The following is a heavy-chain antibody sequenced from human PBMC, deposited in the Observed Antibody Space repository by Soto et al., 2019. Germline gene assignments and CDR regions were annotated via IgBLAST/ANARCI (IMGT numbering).Heavy chain of an antibody. J-gene: IGHJ4*02. CDR1: GFTFSSYA. V-gene: IGHV3-23*01. Sequence: EVQLLESGGGLIQPGGSLRLSCAASGFTFSSYAMSWFRQAPGKGLEWVSGISGSGGSTDYADSVKGRFTLSRDNSKNTLYLQMNTLRAEDTAVYYCAIRIAATGAFWGQGTLVPVSS. CDR3: AIRIAATGAF. D-gene: IGHD6-13*01. CDR2: ISGSGGST.